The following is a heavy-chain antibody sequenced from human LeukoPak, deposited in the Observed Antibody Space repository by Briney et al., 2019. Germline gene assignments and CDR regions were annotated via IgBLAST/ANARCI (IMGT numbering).Heavy chain of an antibody. Sequence: ASVKVSCKASGYTFTGYYMHWVRQAPGQGLEWMGWINPNSGGTNYAQKFQGRVTMTRDTSISTAYMELSRLRSDDTAVYYRARGDSSSWHLLSFAEYFQHWGQGTLVTVSS. D-gene: IGHD6-13*01. J-gene: IGHJ1*01. V-gene: IGHV1-2*02. CDR1: GYTFTGYY. CDR2: INPNSGGT. CDR3: ARGDSSSWHLLSFAEYFQH.